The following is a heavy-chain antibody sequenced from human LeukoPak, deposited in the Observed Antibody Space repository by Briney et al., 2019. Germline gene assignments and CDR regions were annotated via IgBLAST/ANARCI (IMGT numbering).Heavy chain of an antibody. CDR3: ASHTNGNNRYYFDY. D-gene: IGHD1-14*01. V-gene: IGHV4-39*01. J-gene: IGHJ4*02. Sequence: KPSETLSLTCTVSGGSISVTNYYWGWVRQPPGKGLEWIGSAYYTGNTYYNPSLKSRVTISVDTSKNQFSLKLNSVTAADTAVYHCASHTNGNNRYYFDYWGQGTLVTVSS. CDR2: AYYTGNT. CDR1: GGSISVTNYY.